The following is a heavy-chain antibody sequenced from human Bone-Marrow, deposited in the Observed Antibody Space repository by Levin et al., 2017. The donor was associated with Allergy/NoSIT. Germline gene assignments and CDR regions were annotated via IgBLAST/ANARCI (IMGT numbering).Heavy chain of an antibody. CDR1: GYSFSSYW. Sequence: KFGESLKISCKGSGYSFSSYWIGWVRQMPGKGLEWMGIIYPSDSDTRYSPSFRGQVTISVDKSISTAYLQWSSLKASDTATFYCARLRRSAVRNDAFEVWGQGTVVTVSS. CDR3: ARLRRSAVRNDAFEV. J-gene: IGHJ3*01. CDR2: IYPSDSDT. V-gene: IGHV5-51*01. D-gene: IGHD1-14*01.